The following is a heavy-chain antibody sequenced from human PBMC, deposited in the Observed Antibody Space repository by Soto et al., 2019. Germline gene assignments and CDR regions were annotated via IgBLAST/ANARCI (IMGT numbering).Heavy chain of an antibody. Sequence: GGSLRLSCAASGFTFSSYAMSWVRQAPGKGLEWVSAISGSGGSTYYADSVKGRFTISRDNSKNTLYLQMNSLRAEDTAVYYCAKDLGGSGSSWPDYYFDYWGQGTLVTVSS. D-gene: IGHD6-13*01. CDR3: AKDLGGSGSSWPDYYFDY. CDR1: GFTFSSYA. CDR2: ISGSGGST. V-gene: IGHV3-23*01. J-gene: IGHJ4*02.